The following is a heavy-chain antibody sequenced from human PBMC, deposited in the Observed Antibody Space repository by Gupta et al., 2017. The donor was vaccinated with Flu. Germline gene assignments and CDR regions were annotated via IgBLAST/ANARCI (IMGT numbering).Heavy chain of an antibody. D-gene: IGHD3-3*01. CDR1: GFTVSSNY. J-gene: IGHJ4*02. Sequence: EVQLVETGGGLIQPGGSLSPSCAASGFTVSSNYMSWVRQAPGKGLAWVSVIYSGGSTYYADSVKGRFTISRDNSKNTLYLQMNSLRAEDTAVYYCARGPLLRFLDPYYFDYWGQGTLVTVSS. CDR2: IYSGGST. V-gene: IGHV3-53*02. CDR3: ARGPLLRFLDPYYFDY.